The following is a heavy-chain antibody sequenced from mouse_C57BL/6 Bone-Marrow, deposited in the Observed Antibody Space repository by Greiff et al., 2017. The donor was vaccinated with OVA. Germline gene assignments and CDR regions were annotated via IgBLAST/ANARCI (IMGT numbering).Heavy chain of an antibody. CDR1: GYTFTSYW. V-gene: IGHV1-69*01. CDR2: IDPSASYT. J-gene: IGHJ3*01. Sequence: QVQLQQPGAELVMPGASVKLSCKASGYTFTSYWMHWVKQRPGQGLEWIGEIDPSASYTNYNQKFKGKSTLTVDKASSTAYMQLSSLTSEDSAVYDCAKGGFAYWGQGTLVTVSA. CDR3: AKGGFAY.